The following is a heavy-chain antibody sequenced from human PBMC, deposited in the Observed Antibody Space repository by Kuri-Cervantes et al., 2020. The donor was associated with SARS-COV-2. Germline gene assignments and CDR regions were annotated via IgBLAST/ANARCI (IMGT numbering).Heavy chain of an antibody. Sequence: SETLSLTCTVSGGSISSHYWSWIRQPPGKGLEWIGYIYYSGSTNYNPSLKSRVTISVDTSKNQFSLKLSSVTAADTAVYYCARERRVTTRFDYWGQGTLVTVSS. CDR3: ARERRVTTRFDY. V-gene: IGHV4-59*11. CDR1: GGSISSHY. CDR2: IYYSGST. D-gene: IGHD4-11*01. J-gene: IGHJ4*02.